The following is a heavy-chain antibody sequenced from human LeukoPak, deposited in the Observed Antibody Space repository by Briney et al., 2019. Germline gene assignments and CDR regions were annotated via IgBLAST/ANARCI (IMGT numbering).Heavy chain of an antibody. CDR1: GFTFSSYS. J-gene: IGHJ4*02. CDR3: AKDQDYGDYGGFDY. CDR2: ISYDGSNK. V-gene: IGHV3-30*18. D-gene: IGHD4-17*01. Sequence: GGSLRLSCAASGFTFSSYSMNWVRQAPGKGLEWVAVISYDGSNKYYADSVKGRFTISRDNSKNTLYLQMNSLRAEDTAVYYCAKDQDYGDYGGFDYWGQGTLVTVSS.